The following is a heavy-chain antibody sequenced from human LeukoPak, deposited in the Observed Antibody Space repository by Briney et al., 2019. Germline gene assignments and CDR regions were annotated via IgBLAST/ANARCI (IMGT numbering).Heavy chain of an antibody. V-gene: IGHV4-34*01. J-gene: IGHJ4*02. CDR3: ARGRSDYLRYYFDH. Sequence: SETLSLTCAVYGGSFSGYYWGWIRQPPGKGLEWIGEINHSGSTNYNPSLKSRVTISVDTSKNRFSLKLSSVTAADTAVYYCARGRSDYLRYYFDHWGQGTLVTVSS. D-gene: IGHD3-22*01. CDR2: INHSGST. CDR1: GGSFSGYY.